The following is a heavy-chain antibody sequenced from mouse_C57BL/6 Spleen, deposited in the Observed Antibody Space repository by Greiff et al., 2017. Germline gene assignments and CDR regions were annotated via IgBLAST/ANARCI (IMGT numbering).Heavy chain of an antibody. J-gene: IGHJ2*01. CDR2: IDPSDSET. Sequence: QVQLQQSGAELVRPGSSVKLSCKASGYTFTSYWMHWVKQRPIQGLEWIGNIDPSDSETHYNQKFKDKATLTVDKSSSTAYMQLSSLTSEDSAVDYCARRGYYGSSYDYFDYWGQGTTLTVSS. V-gene: IGHV1-52*01. D-gene: IGHD1-1*01. CDR3: ARRGYYGSSYDYFDY. CDR1: GYTFTSYW.